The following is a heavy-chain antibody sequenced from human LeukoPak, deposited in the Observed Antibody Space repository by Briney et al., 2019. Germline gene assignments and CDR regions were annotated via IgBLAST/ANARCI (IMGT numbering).Heavy chain of an antibody. CDR1: GFTFSSYG. Sequence: GGSLRLSCAASGFTFSSYGMYWVRQAPGKGLEWVAFIRNDGSNNYYADSVKGRFTISRDNSKNNVYLQMYSLRVEDTSIYYCVRDYSWGFDYWGQGTVVTVSS. CDR2: IRNDGSNN. D-gene: IGHD5-18*01. V-gene: IGHV3-30*02. CDR3: VRDYSWGFDY. J-gene: IGHJ4*02.